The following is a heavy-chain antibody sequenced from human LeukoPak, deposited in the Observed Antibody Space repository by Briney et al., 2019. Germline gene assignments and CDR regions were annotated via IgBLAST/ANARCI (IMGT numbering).Heavy chain of an antibody. V-gene: IGHV1-24*01. CDR1: GYTLAELS. D-gene: IGHD6-13*01. J-gene: IGHJ4*02. CDR2: FDPEDGET. CDR3: ARTEASSWYYFDY. Sequence: ASVKVSCKVSGYTLAELSMHWVRQAPGKGLEWMGGFDPEDGETIYAQKFQGRVTITRDTSASTAYMELSSLRSEDTAVYYCARTEASSWYYFDYWGQGTLVTVSS.